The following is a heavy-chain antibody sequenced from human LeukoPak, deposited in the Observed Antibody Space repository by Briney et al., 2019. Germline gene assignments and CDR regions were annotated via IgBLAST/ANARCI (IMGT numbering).Heavy chain of an antibody. CDR3: VQTTGWPGFDY. D-gene: IGHD6-19*01. J-gene: IGHJ4*02. Sequence: SETLSLICTTSGVSISRLYWSWVRQPPGKGLEWIAHIYNGVPTFFNPSLKSRAPISVDTSKGQFSLQLASVTAADTAVYYCVQTTGWPGFDYWGQGILVTVSS. CDR1: GVSISRLY. CDR2: IYNGVPT. V-gene: IGHV4-4*09.